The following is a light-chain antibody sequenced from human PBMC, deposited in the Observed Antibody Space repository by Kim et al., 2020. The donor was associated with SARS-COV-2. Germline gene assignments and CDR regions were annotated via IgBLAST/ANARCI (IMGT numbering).Light chain of an antibody. J-gene: IGLJ2*01. Sequence: VSPGQTATITCAGDKLGDKYSYWYQQKPGQSPVLVIYQVTKRPSGIPERFSGSSSGNTATLTISGTQAMDEADYYCQAWDSTTVVFGGGTQLTVL. CDR2: QVT. V-gene: IGLV3-1*01. CDR1: KLGDKY. CDR3: QAWDSTTVV.